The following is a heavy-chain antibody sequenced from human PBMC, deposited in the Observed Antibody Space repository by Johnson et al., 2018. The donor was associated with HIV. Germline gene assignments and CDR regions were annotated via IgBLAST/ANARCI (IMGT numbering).Heavy chain of an antibody. J-gene: IGHJ3*01. CDR3: ARDGESQQLPLGDAFDV. V-gene: IGHV3-53*01. Sequence: VQLVESGGGLIQPGGSLRLSCAASGFTVSSNYMSWVRQAPGKGLEWVSVIYSGGSTYYADSVKGRLTISRDNSKNTLYLQMSSLRAEDTAMYYCARDGESQQLPLGDAFDVWGQGTMVTVSS. CDR1: GFTVSSNY. D-gene: IGHD6-13*01. CDR2: IYSGGST.